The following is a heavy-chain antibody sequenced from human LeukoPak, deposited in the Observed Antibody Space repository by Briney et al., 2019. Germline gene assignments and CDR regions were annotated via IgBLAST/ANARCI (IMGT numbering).Heavy chain of an antibody. CDR3: ARGGGVWVIPGSIGGNDAFDI. Sequence: PSQTLSLTCTVSGGSISSGGYFWSWIRQPPGKGLEWIGYIYHSGTTYYNPSLKSRVTISVDRSKNQFSLKLNSVTAADTAVYYCARGGGVWVIPGSIGGNDAFDIWGQGTMVTVSS. CDR1: GGSISSGGYF. CDR2: IYHSGTT. V-gene: IGHV4-30-2*01. D-gene: IGHD2-2*02. J-gene: IGHJ3*02.